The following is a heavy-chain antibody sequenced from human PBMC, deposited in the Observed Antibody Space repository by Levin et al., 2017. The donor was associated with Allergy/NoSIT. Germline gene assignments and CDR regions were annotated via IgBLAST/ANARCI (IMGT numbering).Heavy chain of an antibody. CDR1: XXXXXNYY. Sequence: SETLSLTCTVSXXXXXNYYWSVVRRPPRKGLEWIGYIYYSGSTNYNPSLKSRVTISVDTSKNQFSLKLSSVTAADTAVYYCAREGYYDSSGSVNWFDPWGQGTLVTVSS. CDR3: AREGYYDSSGSVNWFDP. J-gene: IGHJ5*02. CDR2: IYYSGST. V-gene: IGHV4-59*01. D-gene: IGHD3-22*01.